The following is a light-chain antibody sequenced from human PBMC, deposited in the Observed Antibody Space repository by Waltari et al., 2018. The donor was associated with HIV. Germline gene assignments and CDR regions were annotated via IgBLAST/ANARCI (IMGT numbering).Light chain of an antibody. V-gene: IGKV1-39*01. CDR1: QNIGTY. CDR3: QQSYSNPS. Sequence: DIQMIQSPPSLSEHVGDGVIITCRASQNIGTYLNWYQHISGKAPKLLVSGATVLQSGGPSMFSSSRSGTLFTLKIASLEPEYSAVYYCQQSYSNPSFGQGTRLEI. J-gene: IGKJ2*03. CDR2: GAT.